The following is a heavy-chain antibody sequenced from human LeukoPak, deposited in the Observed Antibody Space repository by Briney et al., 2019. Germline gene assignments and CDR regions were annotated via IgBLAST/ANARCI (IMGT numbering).Heavy chain of an antibody. CDR1: GGSISSGGYY. V-gene: IGHV4-31*03. J-gene: IGHJ5*02. CDR3: ARATYNGHWFDP. CDR2: IYYSGST. Sequence: SETLSLTCTVSGGSISSGGYYWSWIRQHPGKGLEWIGYIYYSGSTYYNPSLKSRVTISVDTSKNQFSLKLSSVTAADTAVYYCARATYNGHWFDPWGQGTLVTVSS. D-gene: IGHD1-14*01.